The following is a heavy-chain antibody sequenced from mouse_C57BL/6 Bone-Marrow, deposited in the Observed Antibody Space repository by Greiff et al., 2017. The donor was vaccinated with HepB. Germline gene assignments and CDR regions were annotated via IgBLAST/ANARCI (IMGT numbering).Heavy chain of an antibody. J-gene: IGHJ4*01. D-gene: IGHD2-4*01. Sequence: VQLQQSGPELVKPGASVKISCKASGYTFTDYYINWVKQRPGQGLEWIGWIFPGSGSTYYNEKFKGKATLTVDKSSSTAYMLLSSLTSEDSAVYLCARSPYYDYPYAMDYWGQGTSVTVSS. CDR1: GYTFTDYY. CDR3: ARSPYYDYPYAMDY. V-gene: IGHV1-75*01. CDR2: IFPGSGST.